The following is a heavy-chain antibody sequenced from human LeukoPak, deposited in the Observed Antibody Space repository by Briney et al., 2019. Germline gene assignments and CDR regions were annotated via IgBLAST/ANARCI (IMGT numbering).Heavy chain of an antibody. CDR3: ARGRLESGISDY. Sequence: SETLSLTCTVSGGSISSYYWSRIRQPPGKGLEWIGEINHSGSTNYNPSLKSRVTISVDTSKNQFSLKLSSVTAADTAVYYCARGRLESGISDYWGQGTLVTVSS. J-gene: IGHJ4*02. CDR2: INHSGST. V-gene: IGHV4-34*01. CDR1: GGSISSYY. D-gene: IGHD3-10*01.